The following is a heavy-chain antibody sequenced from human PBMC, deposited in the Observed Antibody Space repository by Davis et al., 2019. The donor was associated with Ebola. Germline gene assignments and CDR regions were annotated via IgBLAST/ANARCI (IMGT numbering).Heavy chain of an antibody. CDR3: AKDRYYGNNPLYYESET. Sequence: SVKVSCKASGGTFSSYAISWVRQAPGQGLEWMGGIIPMFGTPNYAQKFQGRVTITADESRSTAYMELSSLRSEDTAVYYCAKDRYYGNNPLYYESETWGQGTLVTVSS. CDR1: GGTFSSYA. D-gene: IGHD3-10*01. V-gene: IGHV1-69*13. CDR2: IIPMFGTP. J-gene: IGHJ5*02.